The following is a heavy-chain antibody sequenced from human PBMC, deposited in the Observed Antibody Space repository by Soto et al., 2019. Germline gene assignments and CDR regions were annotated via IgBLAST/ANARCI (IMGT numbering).Heavy chain of an antibody. V-gene: IGHV3-33*01. CDR3: GRGNRYSSSSGWGGGFDY. D-gene: IGHD6-6*01. CDR1: GFTFSDSG. J-gene: IGHJ4*02. CDR2: IWSDGSDK. Sequence: QVQLVESGGGVVQPGGSLRLSCATSGFTFSDSGMHWVRQAPGKGLEWVAVIWSDGSDKSYADSVEGRFTISRDNSKNPLYFKRNSLEAEDRGGYYCGRGNRYSSSSGWGGGFDYWGQGTLVTVSS.